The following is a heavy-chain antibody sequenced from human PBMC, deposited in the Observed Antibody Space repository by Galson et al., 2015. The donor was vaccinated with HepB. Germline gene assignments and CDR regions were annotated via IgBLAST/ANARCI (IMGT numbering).Heavy chain of an antibody. CDR1: GYSFTSYW. V-gene: IGHV5-10-1*01. J-gene: IGHJ6*03. D-gene: IGHD6-13*01. Sequence: QSGAEVKKPGESLRISCKGSGYSFTSYWISWVRQMPGKGLEWMGRIDPSDSYTNYSPSFQGHVTISADKSISTAYLQWSSLKASDTAMYYCARSPGIAAAGIDYYYYYYYMDVWGKGTTVTVSS. CDR2: IDPSDSYT. CDR3: ARSPGIAAAGIDYYYYYYYMDV.